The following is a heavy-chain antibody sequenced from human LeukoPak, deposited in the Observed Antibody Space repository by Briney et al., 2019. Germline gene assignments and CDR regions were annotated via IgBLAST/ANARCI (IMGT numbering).Heavy chain of an antibody. V-gene: IGHV4-39*07. D-gene: IGHD3-10*01. CDR1: GFTFSSYW. CDR3: ARDSGTTGEVKFDP. J-gene: IGHJ5*02. CDR2: IYYSGST. Sequence: GSLRLSCAASGFTFSSYWMSWVRQPPGKGLEWIGSIYYSGSTYYNPSLKSRVTISVDTSKNQFSLKLMSVTAADTAVYYCARDSGTTGEVKFDPWGQGTLVTVSS.